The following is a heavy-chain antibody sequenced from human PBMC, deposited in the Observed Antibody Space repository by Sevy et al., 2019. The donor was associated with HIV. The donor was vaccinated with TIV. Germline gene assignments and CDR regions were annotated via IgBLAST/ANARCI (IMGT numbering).Heavy chain of an antibody. CDR1: GGSISSGDYY. J-gene: IGHJ6*02. V-gene: IGHV4-30-4*01. D-gene: IGHD5-18*01. Sequence: SENLSLTCSVSGGSISSGDYYWSWIRQPPGKGLEWIGYIYYSGSTYYNPSLKSRLTISVDTSKNQFSLKLSSVTAADTAVYYCARDHRYTYGLLYYYYGMDVWGQGTTVTVSS. CDR2: IYYSGST. CDR3: ARDHRYTYGLLYYYYGMDV.